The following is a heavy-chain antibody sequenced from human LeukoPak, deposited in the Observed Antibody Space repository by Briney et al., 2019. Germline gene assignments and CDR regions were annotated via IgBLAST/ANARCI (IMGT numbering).Heavy chain of an antibody. J-gene: IGHJ4*02. CDR1: GYTFTSYD. D-gene: IGHD6-13*01. V-gene: IGHV1-8*01. Sequence: GASVKVSCKASGYTFTSYDINWVRQATGQGLEWMGWMNPNSGNTGYAQKFQGRVTMTRNTSISTAYMELSSLRSEDTAVYYCARGHLYSSSWYGGSPSDYWGQGTLVTVSS. CDR2: MNPNSGNT. CDR3: ARGHLYSSSWYGGSPSDY.